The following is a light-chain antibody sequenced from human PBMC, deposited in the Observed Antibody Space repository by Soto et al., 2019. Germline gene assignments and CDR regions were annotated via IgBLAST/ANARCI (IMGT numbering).Light chain of an antibody. J-gene: IGKJ5*01. V-gene: IGKV3-15*01. CDR1: QSVRSS. CDR3: QQYNSWPPIT. CDR2: GAS. Sequence: EIVMTQSPATLSVSPGERATLSCRASQSVRSSLAWYQQKPGQAPRLLIYGASTRATGIPARFSGGGSGTEFTLTISSLQSEDFAVYYCQQYNSWPPITFGLGTRLEIK.